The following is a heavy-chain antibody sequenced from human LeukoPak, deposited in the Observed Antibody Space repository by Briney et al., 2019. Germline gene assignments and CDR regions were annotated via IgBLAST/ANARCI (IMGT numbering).Heavy chain of an antibody. CDR2: MSYDGSNK. D-gene: IGHD3-10*01. CDR3: ARGSGSYYLDFDY. CDR1: GFTFSSYA. V-gene: IGHV3-30-3*01. J-gene: IGHJ4*02. Sequence: PGGSLRLSCAASGFTFSSYAMHWVRQAPGKGLEWVAVMSYDGSNKYYADSVKGRFTISRDNSKNTLYLQMNCLRAEDTAVYYCARGSGSYYLDFDYWGQGTLVTVSS.